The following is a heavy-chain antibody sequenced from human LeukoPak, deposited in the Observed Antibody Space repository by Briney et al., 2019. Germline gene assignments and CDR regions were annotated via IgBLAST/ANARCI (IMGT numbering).Heavy chain of an antibody. D-gene: IGHD7-27*01. Sequence: QTGGCLRLSCAASGFTFSSYGMHCVRQAPGKGLEWVAFIRYDGSNKYYADSVKGRFTISRDNPKNTLYLQMNSLSAEATAVYYCAKEHTGDVSWGQGTLVTVSS. CDR2: IRYDGSNK. V-gene: IGHV3-30*02. CDR1: GFTFSSYG. J-gene: IGHJ5*02. CDR3: AKEHTGDVS.